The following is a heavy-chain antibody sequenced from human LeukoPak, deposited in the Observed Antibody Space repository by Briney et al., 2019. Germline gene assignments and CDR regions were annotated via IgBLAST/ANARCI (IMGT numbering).Heavy chain of an antibody. Sequence: GGSLGLSCAVSGFTFSSYWMSWVRQAPGKGLEWVANIKQDGSEKYYVDPVKGRFTISRDNAKNSLYLQMNSLRAEDTAVYYCARVTGYGMDVWGQGTTVTVSS. CDR2: IKQDGSEK. CDR3: ARVTGYGMDV. J-gene: IGHJ6*02. V-gene: IGHV3-7*01. CDR1: GFTFSSYW.